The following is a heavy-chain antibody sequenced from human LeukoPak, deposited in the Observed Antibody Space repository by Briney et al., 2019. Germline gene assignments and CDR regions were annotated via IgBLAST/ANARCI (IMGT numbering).Heavy chain of an antibody. CDR3: ARDRGGSHYYYYMDV. CDR1: VGTFSSYA. J-gene: IGHJ6*03. D-gene: IGHD3-16*01. CDR2: IIPIFGTA. V-gene: IGHV1-69*06. Sequence: WASVKVSCKASVGTFSSYAISWVRQAPGQGLEWMGGIIPIFGTANYAQKFQGRVTITADKSTSTAYMELSSLRSEDTAVYYCARDRGGSHYYYYMDVWGKGTTVTVSS.